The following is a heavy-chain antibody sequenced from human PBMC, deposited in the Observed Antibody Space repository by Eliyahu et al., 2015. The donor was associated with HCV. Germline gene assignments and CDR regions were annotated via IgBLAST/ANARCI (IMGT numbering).Heavy chain of an antibody. CDR3: ARAQVRPNKSISIFGVGTPKRYFDY. J-gene: IGHJ4*02. D-gene: IGHD3-3*01. Sequence: QVQLQQWGAGLLKPSETLSLTCAXYGGSFSXXFWXWXPPPPGKGLEXIGEINHSGXTNNNPSLKTRVTISVDTSKNQFSLKLSSVTAADTTVYYCARAQVRPNKSISIFGVGTPKRYFDYWGQGTLVTVSS. V-gene: IGHV4-34*01. CDR1: GGSFSXXF. CDR2: INHSGXT.